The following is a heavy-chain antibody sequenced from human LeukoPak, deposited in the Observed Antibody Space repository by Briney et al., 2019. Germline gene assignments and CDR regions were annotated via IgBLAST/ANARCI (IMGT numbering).Heavy chain of an antibody. J-gene: IGHJ6*02. D-gene: IGHD3-10*01. CDR3: ARGDGSGSYYKQYYYGMDV. CDR2: IYYSGST. CDR1: GGSISTYY. V-gene: IGHV4-59*01. Sequence: SETLSITCTVSGGSISTYYWSWIRQPPGKGLEWIGYIYYSGSTNYNPSLKSRLTISVDTSKNQFSLKLSSVTAADTAVYYCARGDGSGSYYKQYYYGMDVWGQGTTVTVSS.